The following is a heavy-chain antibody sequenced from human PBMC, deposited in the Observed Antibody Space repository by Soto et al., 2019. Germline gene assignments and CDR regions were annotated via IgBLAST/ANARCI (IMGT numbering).Heavy chain of an antibody. CDR3: AKSFLGYCSSGRCAGAFDI. D-gene: IGHD2-15*01. V-gene: IGHV3-9*01. J-gene: IGHJ3*02. CDR1: GFIFHDYA. CDR2: ISWNSDTI. Sequence: EVQLVESGGGLVQPGRSLRLSCAASGFIFHDYAMHWVRQAPGKGLEWVSGISWNSDTIVYADSVKGRFTISRDNAKNTLYLHMNRLRAEDTALYYCAKSFLGYCSSGRCAGAFDIWGQGTMVTVSS.